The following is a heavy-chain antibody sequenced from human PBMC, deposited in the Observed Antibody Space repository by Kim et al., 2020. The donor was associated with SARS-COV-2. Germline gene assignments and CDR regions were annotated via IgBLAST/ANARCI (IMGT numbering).Heavy chain of an antibody. Sequence: ADSVKGRFTISRDNSKNTLYLQMNSLRAEDTAVYYCAKLRYYDSSGYLSVWGQGTLVTVSS. CDR3: AKLRYYDSSGYLSV. V-gene: IGHV3-23*01. D-gene: IGHD3-22*01. J-gene: IGHJ4*02.